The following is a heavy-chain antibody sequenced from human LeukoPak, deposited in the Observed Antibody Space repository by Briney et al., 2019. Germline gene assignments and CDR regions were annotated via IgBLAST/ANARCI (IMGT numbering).Heavy chain of an antibody. CDR2: IRGSGGST. Sequence: RAGGSLRLSCAASGFTFSSGAMSWVRQAPGKGLEWVSSIRGSGGSTYYADSVKGRFTISRDNSKNMLYLQMNSLRAEDTAVYYCAKFYYDFWSGYPHFDYWGQGTLVTVSS. D-gene: IGHD3-3*01. CDR3: AKFYYDFWSGYPHFDY. V-gene: IGHV3-23*01. J-gene: IGHJ4*02. CDR1: GFTFSSGA.